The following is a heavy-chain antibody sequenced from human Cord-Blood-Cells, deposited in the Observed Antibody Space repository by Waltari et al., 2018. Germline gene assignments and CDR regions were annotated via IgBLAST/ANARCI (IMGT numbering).Heavy chain of an antibody. Sequence: QLQLQESGPGLVKPSETLSLTCTVSGGSISSSSYYWGWIRQPPGKGLEWIGSIYYSGSTYYTPSLNSRVTISVDTSKNQFSLKLSSVTAADTAVYYCARHFLLGEYSSSSEYFQHWGQGTLVTVSS. D-gene: IGHD6-6*01. V-gene: IGHV4-39*01. J-gene: IGHJ1*01. CDR3: ARHFLLGEYSSSSEYFQH. CDR1: GGSISSSSYY. CDR2: IYYSGST.